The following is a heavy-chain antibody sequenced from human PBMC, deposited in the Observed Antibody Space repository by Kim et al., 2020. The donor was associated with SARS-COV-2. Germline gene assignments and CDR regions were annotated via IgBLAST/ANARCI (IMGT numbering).Heavy chain of an antibody. J-gene: IGHJ4*02. Sequence: SETLSLTCAVYGGSFSGYYWSWIRQPPGKGLEWIGEINHSGTTNYNPSLKSRVTISVDTSKNQFSLNLSSVTAADTAVYYCARGVGRGAAAVYWGQGTLVTVSS. CDR2: INHSGTT. CDR1: GGSFSGYY. V-gene: IGHV4-34*01. D-gene: IGHD6-25*01. CDR3: ARGVGRGAAAVY.